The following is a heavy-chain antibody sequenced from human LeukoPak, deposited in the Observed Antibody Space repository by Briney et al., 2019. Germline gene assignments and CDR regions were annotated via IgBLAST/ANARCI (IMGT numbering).Heavy chain of an antibody. D-gene: IGHD3-3*01. CDR1: GFTFSSYA. CDR2: ISYDGSNK. Sequence: GGSLRLSCAASGFTFSSYAMRWVRQAPGKGLEWVAVISYDGSNKYYADSVKGRFTISRDNSKNTLYLQMNSLRAEDTAVYYCARDRAYYDFWSGYAFDYWGQGTLVTVSS. J-gene: IGHJ4*02. V-gene: IGHV3-30-3*01. CDR3: ARDRAYYDFWSGYAFDY.